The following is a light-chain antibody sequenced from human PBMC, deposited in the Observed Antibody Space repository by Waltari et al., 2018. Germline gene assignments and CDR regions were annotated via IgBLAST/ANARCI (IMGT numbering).Light chain of an antibody. J-gene: IGKJ4*02. V-gene: IGKV1-5*03. Sequence: DIQMTQSPTNLSASVGDRVTITCRASQSISSWLAWYQQKPGKAPTLLIDKASRLESGVPSRFSGRGSGTEVTLTISSLQPDDFATYYCQQYNSYPGLTFGGGTKVEIK. CDR1: QSISSW. CDR3: QQYNSYPGLT. CDR2: KAS.